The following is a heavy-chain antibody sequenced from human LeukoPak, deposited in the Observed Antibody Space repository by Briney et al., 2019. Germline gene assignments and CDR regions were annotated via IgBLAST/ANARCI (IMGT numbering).Heavy chain of an antibody. CDR2: ISGSGRDT. CDR1: GFNFSSYG. V-gene: IGHV3-23*01. J-gene: IGHJ5*02. D-gene: IGHD2-21*01. CDR3: ARAHIVVRLDP. Sequence: GGSLRLSCAASGFNFSSYGMTWVRQAPGKGLEWVSIISGSGRDTYYADSVKGRFTISRDNSKNTLYLQMNSLRAEDTAVYYCARAHIVVRLDPWGQGTLVTVSS.